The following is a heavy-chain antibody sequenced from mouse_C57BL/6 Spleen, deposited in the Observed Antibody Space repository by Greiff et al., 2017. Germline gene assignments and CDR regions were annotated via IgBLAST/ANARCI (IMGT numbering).Heavy chain of an antibody. Sequence: EVHLVESGGGLVQPGGSMKLSCVASGFTFSNYWMNWVRQSPEKGLEWVAQIRLKSDNYATHYAESVKGRFTISRDDSKSSVYLQMNNLRAEDTGIYSCTANWYARFAYWGQGTLVTVSA. J-gene: IGHJ3*01. D-gene: IGHD4-1*01. CDR2: IRLKSDNYAT. V-gene: IGHV6-3*01. CDR1: GFTFSNYW. CDR3: TANWYARFAY.